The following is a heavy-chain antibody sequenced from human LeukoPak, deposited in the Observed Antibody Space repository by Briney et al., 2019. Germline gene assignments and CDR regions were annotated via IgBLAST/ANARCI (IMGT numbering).Heavy chain of an antibody. D-gene: IGHD6-19*01. Sequence: PGGSLRLSCAASGFTFSSYSMNWVRQVPGKGLEWVSSISSSSSYIYYADSVKGRFTISRDNAKNSLYLQMNSLRAEDTAVYYCAREKEQWLGFDPWGQGTLVTVSS. V-gene: IGHV3-21*01. J-gene: IGHJ5*02. CDR3: AREKEQWLGFDP. CDR2: ISSSSSYI. CDR1: GFTFSSYS.